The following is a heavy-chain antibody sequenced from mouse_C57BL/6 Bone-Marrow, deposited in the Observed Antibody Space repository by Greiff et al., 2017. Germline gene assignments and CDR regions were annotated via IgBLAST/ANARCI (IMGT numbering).Heavy chain of an antibody. J-gene: IGHJ1*03. V-gene: IGHV5-9*01. CDR2: ISGGGGNT. Sequence: EVHLVESGGGLVKPGGSLKLSCAASGFTFSSYTMSWVRQTPEKRLEWVATISGGGGNTYYPDSVKGRFTISRDNAKNTLYLQMSSLRSEDTALYYCAADSSGPGGYFDVWGTGTTVTVSS. D-gene: IGHD3-2*02. CDR3: AADSSGPGGYFDV. CDR1: GFTFSSYT.